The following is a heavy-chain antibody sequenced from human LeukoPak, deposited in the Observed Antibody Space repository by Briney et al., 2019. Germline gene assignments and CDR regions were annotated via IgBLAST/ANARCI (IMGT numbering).Heavy chain of an antibody. CDR1: GFTFSSYA. CDR2: ISATTGST. V-gene: IGHV3-23*01. J-gene: IGHJ4*02. CDR3: ASRSYYPSD. Sequence: GGSLRFSCAASGFTFSSYAMSWVRQAPGKGLEWVSTISATTGSTHYADSVKGRFTISRDNSKNTLYLQMNSLRAEDTAVYYCASRSYYPSDGGQGTLVTVSS. D-gene: IGHD3-10*01.